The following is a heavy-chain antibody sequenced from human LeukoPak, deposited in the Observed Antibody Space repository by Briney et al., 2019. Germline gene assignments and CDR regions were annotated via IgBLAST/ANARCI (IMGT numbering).Heavy chain of an antibody. J-gene: IGHJ4*02. CDR2: FSSSSSYI. V-gene: IGHV3-21*01. CDR3: AKDGWLESGRTPFYFDS. D-gene: IGHD3-10*01. CDR1: GFTFSSYS. Sequence: GGSLRLSCAASGFTFSSYSMTWVRQAPGKGLEWVSSFSSSSSYIYYADSVKGRFTISRDNAKNSLYLQMNSLRAEDTAVYYCAKDGWLESGRTPFYFDSWGQGTLVTVSS.